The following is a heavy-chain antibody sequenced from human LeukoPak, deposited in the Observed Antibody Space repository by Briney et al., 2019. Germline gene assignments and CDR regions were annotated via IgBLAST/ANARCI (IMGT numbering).Heavy chain of an antibody. Sequence: GASVTVSFKASGGTFIIYAISWVRQAPGQGLEWMGRIIPILGIANYAQKFQGRVTITADKSTSTAYMELSSLRSEDTAVYYCAREGDYKTTTSTFDPWGQGTLVTVSS. CDR1: GGTFIIYA. J-gene: IGHJ5*02. CDR2: IIPILGIA. CDR3: AREGDYKTTTSTFDP. D-gene: IGHD4-11*01. V-gene: IGHV1-69*04.